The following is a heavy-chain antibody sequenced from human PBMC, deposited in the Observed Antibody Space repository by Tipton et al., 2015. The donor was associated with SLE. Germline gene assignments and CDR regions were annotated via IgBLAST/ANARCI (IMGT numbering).Heavy chain of an antibody. V-gene: IGHV3-9*01. CDR3: AKDMTVWVGSMDV. D-gene: IGHD1-1*01. CDR1: GFTFDDYA. J-gene: IGHJ6*02. CDR2: ISWNSGSI. Sequence: SLRLSCAASGFTFDDYAMHWVRQAPGKGLEWVSGISWNSGSIGYADSVKGRSTISRDNAKNSLYLQMNSLRAEDTALYYCAKDMTVWVGSMDVWGQGTTVTVSS.